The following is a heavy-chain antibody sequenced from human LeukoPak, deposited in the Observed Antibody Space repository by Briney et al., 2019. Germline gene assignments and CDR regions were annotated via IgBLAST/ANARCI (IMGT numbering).Heavy chain of an antibody. D-gene: IGHD6-19*01. Sequence: GGSLRLSCAASGFTFSSYAMSWVRQAPGKGLEWVSAISGSGGSTYYADSVKGRFTISRDNSKNTLYLQMNSLRAEDTAVYYCAKVDVAVACTRNHGMDVWGQGTTVTVSS. V-gene: IGHV3-23*01. CDR1: GFTFSSYA. CDR2: ISGSGGST. CDR3: AKVDVAVACTRNHGMDV. J-gene: IGHJ6*02.